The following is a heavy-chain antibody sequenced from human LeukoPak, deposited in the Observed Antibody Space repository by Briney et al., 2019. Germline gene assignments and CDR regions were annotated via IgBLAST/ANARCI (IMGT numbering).Heavy chain of an antibody. V-gene: IGHV3-23*01. CDR3: AKDGGQEVDY. CDR2: ISGSGGST. CDR1: GFTFSSYA. Sequence: GGSLRLSCTASGFTFSSYAMSWVRQAPGKGLEWVSTISGSGGSTYYADSVKGRFTISRDNSKNTLYLQMNSLRADDTAVYYCAKDGGQEVDYWGQGTLVTVSS. D-gene: IGHD3-16*01. J-gene: IGHJ4*02.